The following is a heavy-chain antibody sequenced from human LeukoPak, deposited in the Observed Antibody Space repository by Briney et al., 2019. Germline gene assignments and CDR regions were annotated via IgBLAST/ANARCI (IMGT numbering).Heavy chain of an antibody. V-gene: IGHV3-53*01. D-gene: IGHD1-26*01. CDR3: ATVAGGTYHFDL. J-gene: IGHJ4*02. CDR1: GFTVNSHY. CDR2: IYDGGTT. Sequence: PGGSLRLSCAASGFTVNSHYMSWVRQAPGKGLEWVSIIYDGGTTSYEDSVKGRFTISRDNSNNILYLQMSSLRAEDTAVYYCATVAGGTYHFDLWGQGALVTVYS.